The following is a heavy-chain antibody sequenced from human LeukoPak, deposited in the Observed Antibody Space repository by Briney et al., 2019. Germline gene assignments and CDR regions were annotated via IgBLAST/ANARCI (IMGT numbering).Heavy chain of an antibody. CDR1: GGSITTGGYY. Sequence: MSSETLSLTCTVSGGSITTGGYYWSWIRQHPGKGLEWIGYVYYSGSTYYNPSLKSRVSIAVDTSKNQFSLKFSSVTAADTAVYYCARGSAHYYFDHWGQGTLVTVSS. CDR3: ARGSAHYYFDH. CDR2: VYYSGST. V-gene: IGHV4-31*03. J-gene: IGHJ4*02.